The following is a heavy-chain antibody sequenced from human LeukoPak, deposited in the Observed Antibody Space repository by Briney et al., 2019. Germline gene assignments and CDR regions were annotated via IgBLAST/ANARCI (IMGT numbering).Heavy chain of an antibody. D-gene: IGHD2-2*01. CDR2: ISYDGSNK. J-gene: IGHJ5*02. CDR1: GFTFSSYG. Sequence: PGGSLRLSCAASGFTFSSYGMHWVRQAPGKGLEWVAVISYDGSNKYYADSVKGRFTISRDNSKNTLYLQMNSLRAEDTAVYYCAKDRHAPGRYCSSITCFPFDLWGQGTLVTVSS. V-gene: IGHV3-30*18. CDR3: AKDRHAPGRYCSSITCFPFDL.